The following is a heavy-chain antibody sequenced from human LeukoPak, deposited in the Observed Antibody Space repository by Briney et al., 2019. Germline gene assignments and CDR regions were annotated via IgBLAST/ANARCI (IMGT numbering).Heavy chain of an antibody. D-gene: IGHD3-10*01. V-gene: IGHV3-30*02. CDR3: AKDPLQYGSGSYYFDY. CDR1: GFTFSSCG. Sequence: GGSLRLSCAASGFTFSSCGMHWVRQAPGKGLEWVAFIWYDGNNEYYADSVKGRFTISRDSSKNTLYLQMNSLGAEDTAVYYCAKDPLQYGSGSYYFDYWGQGTLVTVSS. J-gene: IGHJ4*02. CDR2: IWYDGNNE.